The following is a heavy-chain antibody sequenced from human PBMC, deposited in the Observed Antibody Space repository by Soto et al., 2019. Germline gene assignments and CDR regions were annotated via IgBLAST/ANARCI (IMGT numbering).Heavy chain of an antibody. CDR2: IWYDGSNK. J-gene: IGHJ6*02. Sequence: GGSLRLSCAASGFTFSSYGMHWVRQAPGKGLEWVAVIWYDGSNKYYADSVKGRFTISRDNSKNTLYLQMNSLRAEDTAVYYCARAYVSYYKDYYYYVMDVWAQGTTVTVSS. CDR1: GFTFSSYG. D-gene: IGHD1-26*01. V-gene: IGHV3-33*01. CDR3: ARAYVSYYKDYYYYVMDV.